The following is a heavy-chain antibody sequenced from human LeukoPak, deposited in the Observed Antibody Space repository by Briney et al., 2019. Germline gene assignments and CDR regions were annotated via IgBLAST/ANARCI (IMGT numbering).Heavy chain of an antibody. D-gene: IGHD3-22*01. J-gene: IGHJ2*01. V-gene: IGHV4-59*08. Sequence: SETMSPTCTVSGGSIFSYYWNWLRQSPWKGLQWLGYIYSNGITNYSPSLRSRGTISIAKSKNHFSLRLASVTASVTAIYCCARRAYCDSSGYSPTSGYFDLWGRGTLVTFSS. CDR2: IYSNGIT. CDR3: ARRAYCDSSGYSPTSGYFDL. CDR1: GGSIFSYY.